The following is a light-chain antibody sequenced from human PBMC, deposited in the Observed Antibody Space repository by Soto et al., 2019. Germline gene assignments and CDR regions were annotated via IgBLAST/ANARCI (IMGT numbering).Light chain of an antibody. CDR1: SGHSNYA. CDR2: LNSDGSH. Sequence: QLVLTQSPSASASLGASVKLTCTLSSGHSNYAIAWHQQQSEKGPRYLMKLNSDGSHSKGDGIPDRSSGSSSGAERYLTISSLQSEDEADYYCQTWGSGIVVFGGGTKPTVL. J-gene: IGLJ2*01. V-gene: IGLV4-69*01. CDR3: QTWGSGIVV.